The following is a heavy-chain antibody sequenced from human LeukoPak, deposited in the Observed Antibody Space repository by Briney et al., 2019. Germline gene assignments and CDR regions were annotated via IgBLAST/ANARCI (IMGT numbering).Heavy chain of an antibody. CDR3: ASGGYTAMVYGIIKNWFDP. D-gene: IGHD5-18*01. V-gene: IGHV4-39*01. CDR1: GGSISSSSYY. Sequence: SETLSLTCTVSGGSISSSSYYWGWIRPPPGKGLEWIGSIYYSGSTYYNPSLKSRVTISVDTSKNQFSLKLSSVTAADTAVYYCASGGYTAMVYGIIKNWFDPWGQGTLVTVSS. CDR2: IYYSGST. J-gene: IGHJ5*02.